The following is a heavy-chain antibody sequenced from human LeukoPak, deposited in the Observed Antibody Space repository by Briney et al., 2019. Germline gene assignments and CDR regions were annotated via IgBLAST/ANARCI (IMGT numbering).Heavy chain of an antibody. Sequence: GGSLRLSCAASGFTFSSYAMSWVRQAPGKGLEWVSAISGSGGSTYYADSVKGRFTISGDNSKNTLYLQMNSLRAEDTAVYYCARDSSGWYLVYYFDYWGQGTLVTVSS. V-gene: IGHV3-23*01. CDR2: ISGSGGST. J-gene: IGHJ4*02. CDR1: GFTFSSYA. CDR3: ARDSSGWYLVYYFDY. D-gene: IGHD6-19*01.